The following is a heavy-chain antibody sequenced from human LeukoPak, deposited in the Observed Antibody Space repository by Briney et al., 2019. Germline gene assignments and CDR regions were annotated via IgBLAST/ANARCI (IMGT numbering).Heavy chain of an antibody. CDR3: ARDQRNSGSYRFVY. J-gene: IGHJ4*02. V-gene: IGHV1-18*01. D-gene: IGHD1-26*01. CDR2: ITGNNGNT. CDR1: GYTFSGYG. Sequence: GASVKVSCETSGYTFSGYGISWVRQAPGQGLEWMGWITGNNGNTNYAPSLQGRITMTTDTSTNTAYMELTSLKSDDTAVYYCARDQRNSGSYRFVYWGQGTLVTVSS.